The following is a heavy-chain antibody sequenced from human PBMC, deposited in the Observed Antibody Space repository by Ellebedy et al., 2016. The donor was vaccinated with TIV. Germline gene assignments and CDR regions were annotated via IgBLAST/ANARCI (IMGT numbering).Heavy chain of an antibody. V-gene: IGHV3-23*01. D-gene: IGHD4-11*01. CDR1: GFTFTTFA. CDR2: ISGIDGRP. CDR3: ARDPSDYRNSDGPDR. J-gene: IGHJ1*01. Sequence: PGGSLRLSCVASGFTFTTFAMSWVRQAPGKGLEWVSSISGIDGRPYYTNSVKGRFTISRDNSKNTVDLHMNSLRVEDTARYYCARDPSDYRNSDGPDRWGQGIQVTVSS.